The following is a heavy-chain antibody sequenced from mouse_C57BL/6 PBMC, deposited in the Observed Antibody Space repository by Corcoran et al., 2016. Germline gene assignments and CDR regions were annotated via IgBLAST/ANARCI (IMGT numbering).Heavy chain of an antibody. CDR3: ASRYFDF. CDR2: INTYSGVP. V-gene: IGHV9-3*01. Sequence: QLQLVQSGPELKKPGETVKISCKASGYTFTTYGMSWVKQAPGKGLKWMGWINTYSGVPTYADDFKGRFAFSLETSASTAYLQINNLKNEDTATYFCASRYFDFWGTGTTVTVSS. J-gene: IGHJ1*03. CDR1: GYTFTTYG.